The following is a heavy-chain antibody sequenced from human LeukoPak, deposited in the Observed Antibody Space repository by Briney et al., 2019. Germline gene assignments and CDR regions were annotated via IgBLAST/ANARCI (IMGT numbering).Heavy chain of an antibody. J-gene: IGHJ4*02. Sequence: GGSLRLSCAASGFTFSSNAMSWVRQAPGKGLEWVSAISGSSPATYYSGSVKGRFTISRDNSKNTLYLQMNSLRAEDTAIYYCAKERQSGDYFTSDYWGPGTLVTVSS. CDR3: AKERQSGDYFTSDY. CDR1: GFTFSSNA. CDR2: ISGSSPAT. V-gene: IGHV3-23*01. D-gene: IGHD4-17*01.